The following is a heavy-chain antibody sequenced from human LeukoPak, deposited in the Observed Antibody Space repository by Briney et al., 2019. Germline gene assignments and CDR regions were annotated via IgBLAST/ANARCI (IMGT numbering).Heavy chain of an antibody. CDR1: GYTFTGSY. CDR2: INPNSGST. V-gene: IGHV1-2*02. D-gene: IGHD6-19*01. Sequence: ASVKVSCKTSGYTFTGSYVRWVRQAPGQGLEWMGYINPNSGSTNYAQSFRGRVTMTRDTSITTAYLVLSGLTSDDTALYFCTREPVYSGGWGALDYWGQGTLVTVSS. J-gene: IGHJ4*02. CDR3: TREPVYSGGWGALDY.